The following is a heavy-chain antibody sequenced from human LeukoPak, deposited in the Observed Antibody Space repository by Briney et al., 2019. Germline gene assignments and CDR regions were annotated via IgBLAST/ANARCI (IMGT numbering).Heavy chain of an antibody. CDR2: ISNSGGGT. D-gene: IGHD6-19*01. J-gene: IGHJ4*02. Sequence: GGSLRLSCAASGFTFSSCAMNWVRQAPGKGLEWVSGISNSGGGTYYADSVKGRFTISRDNSKNTLYLQMNSLRVEDTAVYYCAKWRLVPRDPFDYWGQGTLVTVSS. V-gene: IGHV3-23*01. CDR1: GFTFSSCA. CDR3: AKWRLVPRDPFDY.